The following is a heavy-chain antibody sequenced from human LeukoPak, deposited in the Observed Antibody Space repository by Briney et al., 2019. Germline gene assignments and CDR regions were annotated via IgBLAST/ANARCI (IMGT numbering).Heavy chain of an antibody. D-gene: IGHD6-19*01. J-gene: IGHJ4*02. V-gene: IGHV1-18*01. Sequence: ASVKVSCKASGYTFTSYGISWVRQAPGQGLEWMGWISAYDGNTNYAQKLQGRVTMTADTSTSTAYMELRSLRSDDTAVYYCARDSSGWYSDYWGQGTLVTVSS. CDR2: ISAYDGNT. CDR1: GYTFTSYG. CDR3: ARDSSGWYSDY.